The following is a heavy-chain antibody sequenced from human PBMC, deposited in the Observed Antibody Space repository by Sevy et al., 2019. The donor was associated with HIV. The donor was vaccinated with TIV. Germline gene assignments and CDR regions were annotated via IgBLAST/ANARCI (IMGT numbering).Heavy chain of an antibody. J-gene: IGHJ4*02. CDR3: VREEEDYVWGTSRDLTFFDY. CDR1: GFTFSSYT. D-gene: IGHD3-16*02. Sequence: GGSLRLSCAVSGFTFSSYTMNWVRQAPGKGLEWVSSISSSSSYIYYADSVKGRFTISRDNAKNSLYLQMNSLRAEETAVYYWVREEEDYVWGTSRDLTFFDYWGQGTLVTVSS. CDR2: ISSSSSYI. V-gene: IGHV3-21*01.